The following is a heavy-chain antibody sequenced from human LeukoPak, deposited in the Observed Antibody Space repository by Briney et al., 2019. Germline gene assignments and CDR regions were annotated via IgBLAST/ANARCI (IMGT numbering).Heavy chain of an antibody. Sequence: GRSLRLSCAASGFTFSSYGMHWVRQAPGKRLEWVAVIWYHGRNKYFADSVKGRFTISRDISKNTLYLQMNSLRAEDTAVYYCARDYCGGDCYSFDSWGQGTLVTVFS. CDR2: IWYHGRNK. CDR3: ARDYCGGDCYSFDS. J-gene: IGHJ4*02. D-gene: IGHD2-21*02. CDR1: GFTFSSYG. V-gene: IGHV3-33*01.